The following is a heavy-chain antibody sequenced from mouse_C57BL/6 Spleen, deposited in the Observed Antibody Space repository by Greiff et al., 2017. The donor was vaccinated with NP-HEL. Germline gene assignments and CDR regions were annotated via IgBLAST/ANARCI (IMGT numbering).Heavy chain of an antibody. CDR1: GFSLTSYG. V-gene: IGHV2-2*01. Sequence: VQLQQSGPGLVQPSQSLSITCTVSGFSLTSYGVYWVRQSPGKGLEWLGVIWSGGSTDYNAAFISRLSISKDNSKSQVFFKMNSLQADDTAIYYCARNGDGYYDYAMDYWGQGTSVTVSS. CDR3: ARNGDGYYDYAMDY. D-gene: IGHD2-3*01. CDR2: IWSGGST. J-gene: IGHJ4*01.